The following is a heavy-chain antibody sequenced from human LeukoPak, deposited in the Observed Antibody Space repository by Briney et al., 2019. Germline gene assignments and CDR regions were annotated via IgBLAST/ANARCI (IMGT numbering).Heavy chain of an antibody. V-gene: IGHV4-34*01. J-gene: IGHJ6*02. CDR1: GDSLSSSY. D-gene: IGHD6-19*01. Sequence: SETLSLTCTVSGDSLSSSYWAWIRQPPGKGLEWIGEINHSGSTNYNPSLKSRVTISVDTSKNQFSLKLSSVTAADTAVYYCARGRSSGWYAYYYYGMDVWGQGTTVTVSS. CDR3: ARGRSSGWYAYYYYGMDV. CDR2: INHSGST.